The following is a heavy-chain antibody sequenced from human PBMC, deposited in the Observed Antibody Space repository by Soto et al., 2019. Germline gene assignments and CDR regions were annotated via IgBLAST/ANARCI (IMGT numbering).Heavy chain of an antibody. CDR1: GGTFSTSA. CDR3: ARYKDSLHLGGNYYYILDV. CDR2: IMPVFPTP. D-gene: IGHD1-20*01. V-gene: IGHV1-69*12. Sequence: QVQLVQSGAEVKKPGSSVKVSCKASGGTFSTSAISWVRQAPGQGLEWVGGIMPVFPTPDYAQNFQGRVTITAEEYTNTAYLELTSMRADDTAVYYCARYKDSLHLGGNYYYILDVWGQGTAITVSS. J-gene: IGHJ6*02.